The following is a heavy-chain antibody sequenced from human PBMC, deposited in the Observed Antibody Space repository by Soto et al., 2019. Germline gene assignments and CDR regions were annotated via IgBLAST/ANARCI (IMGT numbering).Heavy chain of an antibody. J-gene: IGHJ4*02. CDR2: IYSGGST. Sequence: LRLSCAASGFTVSSNYMSWVRQAPGKGLEWVSVIYSGGSTYYADSVKGRFTISRDNSKNTLYLQMNSLRAEDTAVYYCAREGLRGYDILTGYSLLHASDYWGQGTLVTVS. CDR1: GFTVSSNY. D-gene: IGHD3-9*01. V-gene: IGHV3-66*01. CDR3: AREGLRGYDILTGYSLLHASDY.